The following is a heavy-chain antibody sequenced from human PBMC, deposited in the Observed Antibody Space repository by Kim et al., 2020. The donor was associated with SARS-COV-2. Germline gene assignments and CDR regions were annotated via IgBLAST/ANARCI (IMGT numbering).Heavy chain of an antibody. V-gene: IGHV3-15*01. CDR3: TTVGMTTKYYFDY. Sequence: YAAPVKGRFTISRDDSKNTLYLQMNSLKTEDTAVYYCTTVGMTTKYYFDYWGQGTLVTVSS. D-gene: IGHD4-17*01. J-gene: IGHJ4*02.